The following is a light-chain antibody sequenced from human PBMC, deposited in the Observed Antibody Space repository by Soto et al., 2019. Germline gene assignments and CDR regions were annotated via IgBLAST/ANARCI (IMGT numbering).Light chain of an antibody. CDR2: EVS. Sequence: QCALTQPPSASGSPGQSVTISCTGTSINVGGYNSVSWYQQHPGKAPKLMIYEVSERPSGVPDRFSGSKSGNTASLTVSGLQAEDEADYYCSSYAGSNNLIFGGGTKLTVL. V-gene: IGLV2-8*01. CDR1: SINVGGYNS. CDR3: SSYAGSNNLI. J-gene: IGLJ2*01.